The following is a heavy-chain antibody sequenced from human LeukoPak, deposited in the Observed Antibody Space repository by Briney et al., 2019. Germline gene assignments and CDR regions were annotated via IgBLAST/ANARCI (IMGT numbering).Heavy chain of an antibody. CDR1: GFTFSSYS. CDR2: ISSSSSYI. CDR3: ARGEDSSSFYYYMDV. D-gene: IGHD6-13*01. Sequence: PGGSLRLSCAASGFTFSSYSMNWVRQAPGKGLEGVSSISSSSSYIYYADSVKGRFTISRDNAKNSLYLQMNSLRAEDTAVYYCARGEDSSSFYYYMDVWGKGTTVTVSS. J-gene: IGHJ6*03. V-gene: IGHV3-21*01.